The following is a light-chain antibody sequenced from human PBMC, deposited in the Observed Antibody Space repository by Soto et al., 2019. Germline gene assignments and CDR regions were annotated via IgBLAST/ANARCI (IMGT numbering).Light chain of an antibody. Sequence: IQMTQSPCSLSASVGDRVTIPCRASQGISTYLAWYQQKPGKVPKLLIYAASTLQSGVPSRFSGSGSGTDFTLSISSLQPEDVATYYCQKYDSVPLTFGPGTKVDI. CDR2: AAS. V-gene: IGKV1-27*01. CDR1: QGISTY. J-gene: IGKJ3*01. CDR3: QKYDSVPLT.